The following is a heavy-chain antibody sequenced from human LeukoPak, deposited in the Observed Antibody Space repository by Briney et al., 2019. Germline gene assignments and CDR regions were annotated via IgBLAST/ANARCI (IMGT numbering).Heavy chain of an antibody. CDR2: IYPGDSHT. CDR1: GYSFTTYW. CDR3: ARRDNGEYFHH. Sequence: GESLQISCQGSGYSFTTYWIGWVRPMPGKGLEWMGGIYPGDSHTRYSPSFQGQVTISADKSVGTAYLQWSSLKASDIAMYYCARRDNGEYFHHWGQGTLVTVSS. D-gene: IGHD1-1*01. V-gene: IGHV5-51*01. J-gene: IGHJ1*01.